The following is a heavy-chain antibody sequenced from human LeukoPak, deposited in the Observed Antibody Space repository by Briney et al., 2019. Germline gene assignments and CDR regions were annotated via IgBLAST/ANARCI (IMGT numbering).Heavy chain of an antibody. V-gene: IGHV3-53*01. J-gene: IGHJ5*02. D-gene: IGHD2-21*01. Sequence: GGSQRLSCAASGFTVSNNYMSWVRRAAGKGLEWVALIYSGGSTHYAASVKGRFTISRDNSKNTLHLQMNSLRAEDTAVYYCVRNSGELWAWGQGTLVTVSS. CDR2: IYSGGST. CDR1: GFTVSNNY. CDR3: VRNSGELWA.